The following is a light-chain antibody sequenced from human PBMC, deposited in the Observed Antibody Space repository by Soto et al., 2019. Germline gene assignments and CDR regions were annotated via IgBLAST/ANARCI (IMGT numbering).Light chain of an antibody. CDR2: DVS. Sequence: QSALTQPASVSGSPGQSITIPCTGTSSDVGAYNYVFWYQQHPGKAPKFIISDVSNRPSGVSDRFSGSKSGNTASLTISGRLPDDEADYYCSAYTTSNTVIFGGGTKVTVL. CDR1: SSDVGAYNY. CDR3: SAYTTSNTVI. J-gene: IGLJ2*01. V-gene: IGLV2-14*01.